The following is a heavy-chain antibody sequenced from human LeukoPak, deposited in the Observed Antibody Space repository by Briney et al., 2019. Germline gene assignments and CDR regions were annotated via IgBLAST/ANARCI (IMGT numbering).Heavy chain of an antibody. Sequence: ASVKVSCKASGYTFTSYGISWVRQAPGQGLEWMEWISAYNGNTNYAQKLQGRVTMTTDTSTSTAYMELRSLRSDDTAVYYCARGGREWATVTPPVDYWGQGTLVTVSS. CDR2: ISAYNGNT. CDR3: ARGGREWATVTPPVDY. V-gene: IGHV1-18*01. D-gene: IGHD4-11*01. CDR1: GYTFTSYG. J-gene: IGHJ4*02.